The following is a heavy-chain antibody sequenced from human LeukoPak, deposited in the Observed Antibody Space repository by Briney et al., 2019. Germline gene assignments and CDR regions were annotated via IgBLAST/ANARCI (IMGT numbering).Heavy chain of an antibody. CDR2: IYHSGNT. Sequence: SQTLSLTCTVTGGSISSGGYSWNWFRQHPGKGLEWIGYIYHSGNTFYNPSLKSRVSIAVDTSRNQFSLKLTSVTAADTAVYYCAREEGDYWGQGTLVTVSS. V-gene: IGHV4-31*03. J-gene: IGHJ4*02. CDR3: AREEGDY. CDR1: GGSISSGGYS.